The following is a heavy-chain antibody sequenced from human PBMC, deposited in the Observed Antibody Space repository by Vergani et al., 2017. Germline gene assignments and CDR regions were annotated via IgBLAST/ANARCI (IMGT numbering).Heavy chain of an antibody. J-gene: IGHJ3*02. CDR1: GFTFSSYA. CDR3: ARDQDSSGSGPDAFDI. D-gene: IGHD6-19*01. CDR2: ISYDGSNK. V-gene: IGHV3-30*04. Sequence: QVQLVESGGGVVQPGRSLRLSCAASGFTFSSYAMHWVRQAPGKGLEWVAVISYDGSNKYYADSVKGRFTISRDNSKNTLYLQMNSLRAEDTAVYYCARDQDSSGSGPDAFDIWGQGTMVTVSS.